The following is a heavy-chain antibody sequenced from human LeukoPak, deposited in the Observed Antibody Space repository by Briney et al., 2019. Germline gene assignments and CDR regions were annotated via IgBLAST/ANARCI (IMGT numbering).Heavy chain of an antibody. CDR2: ISSSGSTI. Sequence: GGSLRLSCAASRFTFSSYEMNWVRQAPGKGLEWVSYISSSGSTIYYADSVKGRFTISRDNAKNSLYLQMNSLRAEDTAVYYCAKDIDYGDYVVSWGQGTLVTVSS. CDR1: RFTFSSYE. J-gene: IGHJ4*02. V-gene: IGHV3-48*03. CDR3: AKDIDYGDYVVS. D-gene: IGHD4-17*01.